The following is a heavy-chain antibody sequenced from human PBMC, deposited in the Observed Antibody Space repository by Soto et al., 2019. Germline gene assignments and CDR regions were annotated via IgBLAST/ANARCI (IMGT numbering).Heavy chain of an antibody. Sequence: GGSLRLSCAASGFTFSNAWMNWVRQAPGKGLEWVGRIKSKTDGGTTDYAAPVKGRFTISRDDSKNTLYLQMNSLKTEDTAVYYCTTPEYGDYVLQLDDAFDIWGQGTMVTVSS. V-gene: IGHV3-15*07. J-gene: IGHJ3*02. CDR1: GFTFSNAW. CDR3: TTPEYGDYVLQLDDAFDI. D-gene: IGHD4-17*01. CDR2: IKSKTDGGTT.